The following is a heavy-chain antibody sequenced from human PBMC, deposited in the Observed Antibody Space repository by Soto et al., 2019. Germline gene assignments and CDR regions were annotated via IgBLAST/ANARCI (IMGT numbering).Heavy chain of an antibody. D-gene: IGHD4-17*01. J-gene: IGHJ4*02. CDR2: IYYSGST. CDR1: GGSISSGGYY. V-gene: IGHV4-31*03. CDR3: AREIRYRADLDY. Sequence: QVQLQESGPGLVKPSQTLSLTCTVSGGSISSGGYYWSWIRQHPGKGLEWIGYIYYSGSTYYNPSLKSRVTIAVDTSKNQFALKLSSVTAADTAVYSCAREIRYRADLDYWGQGTLVTVSS.